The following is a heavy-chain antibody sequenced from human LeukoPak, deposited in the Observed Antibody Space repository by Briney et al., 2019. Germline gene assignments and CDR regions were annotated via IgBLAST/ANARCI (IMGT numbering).Heavy chain of an antibody. CDR1: GFTFSSYA. D-gene: IGHD2-2*01. V-gene: IGHV3-23*01. CDR2: ITGSGGST. CDR3: AKDSDPTQPLYYFDY. J-gene: IGHJ4*02. Sequence: PGGSLRLSCAASGFTFSSYAMSWVRQAPGKGLEWVSTITGSGGSTYYADSVKGRFTISRDNSKNTLYLQMNSLRAEDTAVYYCAKDSDPTQPLYYFDYWGQGTLVTVSS.